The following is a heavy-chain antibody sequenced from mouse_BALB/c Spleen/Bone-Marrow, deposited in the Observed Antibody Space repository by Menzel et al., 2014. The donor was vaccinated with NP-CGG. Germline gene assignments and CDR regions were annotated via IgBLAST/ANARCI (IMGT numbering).Heavy chain of an antibody. CDR3: ARMDRSSYAMDY. J-gene: IGHJ4*01. CDR1: GFSLTSYG. CDR2: IWSGGST. D-gene: IGHD2-14*01. Sequence: VQLQESGPGLVQPSQRLSITCTVSGFSLTSYGLHWVRQSPGKGLEWLGVIWSGGSTDYNAAFKSRLSISKDNSKSXVFFKMNSLQPNDTAIYYCARMDRSSYAMDYWGQGTSVTVSS. V-gene: IGHV2-2*02.